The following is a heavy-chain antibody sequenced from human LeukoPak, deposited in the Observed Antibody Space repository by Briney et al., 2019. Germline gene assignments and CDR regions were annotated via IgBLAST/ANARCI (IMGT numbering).Heavy chain of an antibody. CDR1: GFTFSDYY. Sequence: PGGSLRLSCAASGFTFSDYYMSWIRQAPGKGLEWVSYISSSGSTIYYADSVRGRFTIYRDNAKNSLYLQMNSLRAEDTAVYYCARTRGIVVVPAATDYWGQGTLVTVSS. CDR3: ARTRGIVVVPAATDY. J-gene: IGHJ4*02. CDR2: ISSSGSTI. V-gene: IGHV3-11*04. D-gene: IGHD2-2*01.